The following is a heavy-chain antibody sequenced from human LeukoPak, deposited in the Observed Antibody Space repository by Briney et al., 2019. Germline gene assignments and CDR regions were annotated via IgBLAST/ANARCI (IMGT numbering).Heavy chain of an antibody. CDR2: ISGSGGST. D-gene: IGHD3-3*01. J-gene: IGHJ6*03. CDR1: GFTFSSYA. Sequence: GSLKLSCAASGFTFSSYAMSWVRQAPGKGREWVSGISGSGGSTKHADSVKGRFTISRDNSKNTLYLQMNSLRAEDTAVYYCAKIGRYYDFWTGFYEEEVDYMDVWGKGTTVTVSS. CDR3: AKIGRYYDFWTGFYEEEVDYMDV. V-gene: IGHV3-23*01.